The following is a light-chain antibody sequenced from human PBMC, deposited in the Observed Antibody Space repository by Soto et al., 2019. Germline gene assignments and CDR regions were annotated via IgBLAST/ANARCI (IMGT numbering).Light chain of an antibody. J-gene: IGKJ4*01. V-gene: IGKV3-11*01. Sequence: ENVLTQTPATLSLSPGDRATLSCRASQSVSSYVAWYQQKPGQAPRLLIYDASNRATGIPPRFSGSGSGTDFTLTISSLEPEDFAVYYCQQRSNWPPLTFVGGTKVEIK. CDR2: DAS. CDR1: QSVSSY. CDR3: QQRSNWPPLT.